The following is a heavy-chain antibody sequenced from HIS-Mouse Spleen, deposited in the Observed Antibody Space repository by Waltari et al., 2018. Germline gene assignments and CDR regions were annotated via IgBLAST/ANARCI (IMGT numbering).Heavy chain of an antibody. CDR3: ARDPRWNDGIDY. CDR1: GGPISSSSYY. Sequence: QLQLQESGPGLVKPSETLSLTCTVPGGPISSSSYYLGWLRQPPGKGLEWIGSIYYSGSTYYNPSLKSRVTISVDTSKNQFSLKLSSVTAADTAVYYCARDPRWNDGIDYWGQGTLVTVSS. V-gene: IGHV4-39*07. J-gene: IGHJ4*02. CDR2: IYYSGST. D-gene: IGHD1-1*01.